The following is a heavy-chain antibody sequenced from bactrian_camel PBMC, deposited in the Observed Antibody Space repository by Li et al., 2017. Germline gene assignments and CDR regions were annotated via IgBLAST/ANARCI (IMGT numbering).Heavy chain of an antibody. Sequence: QVQLVESGGASVQTGGSLTLSCVASGFSYSPNMAWFRQAPGKEREAIASINSETLTNYADSVKGRFTVSKDNAKNILYLQMNSLKPEDTATYFCAAEIGLFFGCFAAMVTGGTYNYRGQGTQVTVS. D-gene: IGHD7*01. CDR2: INSETLT. J-gene: IGHJ4*01. V-gene: IGHV3S53*01. CDR1: GFSYSPN. CDR3: AAEIGLFFGCFAAMVTGGTYNY.